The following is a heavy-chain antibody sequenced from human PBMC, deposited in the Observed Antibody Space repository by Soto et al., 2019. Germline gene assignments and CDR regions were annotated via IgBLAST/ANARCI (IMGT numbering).Heavy chain of an antibody. V-gene: IGHV3-23*01. D-gene: IGHD6-6*01. J-gene: IGHJ4*02. CDR2: VSSSGGST. CDR3: AKVDLYSSSSIDD. Sequence: PGGSLRLSCAASGFTFINYAMSWVRQAPGKGLEWVSLVSSSGGSTDYADSVKGRFTISRDNSKNTLYLQMNSLRAEDTAVYYCAKVDLYSSSSIDDWGQGTLVTSPQ. CDR1: GFTFINYA.